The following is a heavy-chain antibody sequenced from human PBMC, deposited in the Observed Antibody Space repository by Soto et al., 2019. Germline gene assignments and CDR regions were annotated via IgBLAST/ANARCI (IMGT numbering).Heavy chain of an antibody. CDR1: GVTFSSYW. D-gene: IGHD5-12*01. CDR3: VRRGGYVGADAFDI. Sequence: DVQLVESGGGLVQPGGSLRLSCAASGVTFSSYWMHWVRQAPGKGLVWVSRINSDGSSTSYADSVKGRFTISRDNAKNTLYLHMNSLRAEDTAEYYCVRRGGYVGADAFDIWGQGTMGTVSS. J-gene: IGHJ3*02. CDR2: INSDGSST. V-gene: IGHV3-74*01.